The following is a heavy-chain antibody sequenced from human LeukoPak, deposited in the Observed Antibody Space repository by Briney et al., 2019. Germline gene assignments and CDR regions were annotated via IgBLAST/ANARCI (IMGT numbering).Heavy chain of an antibody. J-gene: IGHJ5*01. CDR1: GFTFSSYS. CDR3: ARAFWSAYSGYDWFDY. CDR2: ISSSSSYI. D-gene: IGHD5-12*01. V-gene: IGHV3-21*01. Sequence: GGSLRLSCAASGFTFSSYSMSWVRQAPGKGLEWVSSISSSSSYIYYADSVKGRFTISRDNAKNSLYLQMNSLRAEDTAVYYCARAFWSAYSGYDWFDYWGQGTLVTVSS.